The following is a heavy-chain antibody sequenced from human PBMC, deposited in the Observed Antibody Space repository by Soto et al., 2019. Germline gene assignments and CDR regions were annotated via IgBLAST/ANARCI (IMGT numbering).Heavy chain of an antibody. CDR2: VYWDDDK. D-gene: IGHD3-16*01. V-gene: IGHV2-5*02. Sequence: QITLNESGPALVKPTQTLTLTCTFSGFSLNTRDVGVGWIRQPPGKALEWLGVVYWDDDKTYSPSLKSRLTLTKDTPTNPVVLRMTKMDPVDTATYYCAHCRGGVASFWGQGTLVTVSS. J-gene: IGHJ4*02. CDR1: GFSLNTRDVG. CDR3: AHCRGGVASF.